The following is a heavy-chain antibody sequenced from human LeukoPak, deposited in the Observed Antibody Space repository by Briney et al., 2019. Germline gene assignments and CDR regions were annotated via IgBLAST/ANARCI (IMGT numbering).Heavy chain of an antibody. J-gene: IGHJ6*04. CDR3: ARLSLPDSGV. D-gene: IGHD3-16*02. CDR1: GGSFSSYY. Sequence: PSETLSLTCAVYGGSFSSYYWGWLRQPPGKGLEWIGSIYYSGSTYYNPSLKSRVTISVDTSKNQFSLKLSSVTAADTAVYYCARLSLPDSGVWGKGTTVTISS. V-gene: IGHV4-39*01. CDR2: IYYSGST.